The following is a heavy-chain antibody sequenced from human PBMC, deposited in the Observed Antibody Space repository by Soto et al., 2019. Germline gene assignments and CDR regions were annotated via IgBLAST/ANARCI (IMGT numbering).Heavy chain of an antibody. V-gene: IGHV3-9*01. CDR1: GFSFDDYG. Sequence: EMQLVESGGGSVQPGRSLRLSCAASGFSFDDYGMHWVRQGPGKGLEWVLGISWNSGDIYYADSVKGRFTISRDNAKKSLYLQMNSLRTEDTALYYCAKDNDLDRDGPFDYWGQGILVTVSS. J-gene: IGHJ4*02. CDR3: AKDNDLDRDGPFDY. D-gene: IGHD2-2*03. CDR2: ISWNSGDI.